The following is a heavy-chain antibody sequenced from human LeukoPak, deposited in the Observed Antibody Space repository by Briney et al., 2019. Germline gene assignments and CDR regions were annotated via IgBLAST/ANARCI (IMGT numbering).Heavy chain of an antibody. CDR2: ISGDKGPT. CDR1: GYPFGNFA. D-gene: IGHD2-15*01. V-gene: IGHV1-18*01. Sequence: ASVKVSCKASGYPFGNFAITWVRQAGGKGLEWLGWISGDKGPTYYAPKLQGRVTLTTDTSTSTAYMELTNLRSDDTAVYYCARGGYSDYWGQGTLVTVSS. CDR3: ARGGYSDY. J-gene: IGHJ4*02.